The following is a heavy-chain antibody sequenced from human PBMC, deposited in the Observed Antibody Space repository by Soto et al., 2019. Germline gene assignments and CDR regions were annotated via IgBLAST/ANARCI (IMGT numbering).Heavy chain of an antibody. D-gene: IGHD3-3*02. Sequence: SETLSLTCTVSGGSISSSSYYWGWIRQPPGKGLECIGSIYHSGGTKYNPSLKSRVTISVDKSKNQFSLNLSSVTAADTAVYYCARGGQLDDYDYWGQGTLVTVSS. CDR2: IYHSGGT. CDR1: GGSISSSSYY. CDR3: ARGGQLDDYDY. J-gene: IGHJ4*02. V-gene: IGHV4-39*07.